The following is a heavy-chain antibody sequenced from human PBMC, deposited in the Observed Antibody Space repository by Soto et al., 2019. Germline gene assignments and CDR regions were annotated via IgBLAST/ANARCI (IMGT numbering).Heavy chain of an antibody. CDR1: GGTFSSYA. CDR2: FIRIFGTA. J-gene: IGHJ6*02. V-gene: IGHV1-69*12. CDR3: ATPPAGYYYYGMDV. Sequence: QVQLVQSGAEVKKPGSSVKVSCKASGGTFSSYAISWVRQAPGQGLEWMGGFIRIFGTADYAQKFQGRVTITADESTSTAYMELSSLRSEDTAVYYCATPPAGYYYYGMDVWGQGTTVTVSS.